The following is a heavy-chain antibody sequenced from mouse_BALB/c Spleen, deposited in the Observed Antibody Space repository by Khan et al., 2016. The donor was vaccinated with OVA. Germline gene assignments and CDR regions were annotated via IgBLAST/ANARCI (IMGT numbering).Heavy chain of an antibody. CDR2: IWSGRST. CDR3: ARNYDYDEGLAY. J-gene: IGHJ3*01. V-gene: IGHV2-2*02. CDR1: GFSLTTYG. Sequence: VQLKQSGPGLVQPSQSLSITCTVSGFSLTTYGVHWVRQSPGKGLEWLGVIWSGRSTDYNAAFISRLSISKDNSKSQVFFKMNSLQANDTAIYYCARNYDYDEGLAYWGQGTLVTVSA. D-gene: IGHD2-4*01.